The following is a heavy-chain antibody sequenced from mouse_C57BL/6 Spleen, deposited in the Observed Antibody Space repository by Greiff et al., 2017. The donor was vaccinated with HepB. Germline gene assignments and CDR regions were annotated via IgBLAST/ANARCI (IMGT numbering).Heavy chain of an antibody. D-gene: IGHD1-1*01. Sequence: VQLQHSGAELARPGASVKLSCKASGYTFTSYGISWVKQRTGQGLEWIGEIYPRSGNTYYNEKFKGKATLTADKSSSTAYMELRSLTSEDSAVYFCAKDYGSSYGFAYWGQGTLVTVSA. J-gene: IGHJ3*01. CDR2: IYPRSGNT. V-gene: IGHV1-81*01. CDR1: GYTFTSYG. CDR3: AKDYGSSYGFAY.